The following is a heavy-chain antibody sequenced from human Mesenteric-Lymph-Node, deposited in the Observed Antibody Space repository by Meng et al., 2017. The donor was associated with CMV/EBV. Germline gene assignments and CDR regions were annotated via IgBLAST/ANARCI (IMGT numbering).Heavy chain of an antibody. CDR1: GGSISSSNW. J-gene: IGHJ5*02. Sequence: GSGGSISSSNWWSWVRKPQGEGLEWIGEMYHSGSTNYNPSLKSRVTISVDTSKHPFSMPIISLSAADTALYYCARAEDYAGNPITSCGQGTLVTVSS. D-gene: IGHD4/OR15-4a*01. CDR2: MYHSGST. V-gene: IGHV4-4*02. CDR3: ARAEDYAGNPITS.